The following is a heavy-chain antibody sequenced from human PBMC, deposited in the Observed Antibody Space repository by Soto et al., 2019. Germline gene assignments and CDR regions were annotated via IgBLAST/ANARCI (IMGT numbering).Heavy chain of an antibody. CDR2: ISSSGSTI. V-gene: IGHV3-48*03. CDR1: GFTFSSYE. D-gene: IGHD6-19*01. CDR3: ARVQYSSGGGYFDY. Sequence: GGSLRLSCAASGFTFSSYEMNWVRQAPGKGLEWVSYISSSGSTIYYADSVKGRFTISRDNAKNSLYLQMNSLRAEDTAVYYWARVQYSSGGGYFDYWGQETLVTVSS. J-gene: IGHJ4*02.